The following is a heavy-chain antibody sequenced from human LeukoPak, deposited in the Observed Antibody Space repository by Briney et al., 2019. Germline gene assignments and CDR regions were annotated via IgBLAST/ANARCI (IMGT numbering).Heavy chain of an antibody. CDR2: ISSSSSYI. CDR1: GFTFSSYS. D-gene: IGHD4-17*01. Sequence: GSLRLSXAASGFTFSSYSMNWVRQAPGKGLEWVSSISSSSSYIYYADSVKGRSTISRDNAKNSLYLQMNTLRAEDTAVYYCARPTNDYGDYDPFLFWGQGTLVTVSS. J-gene: IGHJ4*02. CDR3: ARPTNDYGDYDPFLF. V-gene: IGHV3-21*01.